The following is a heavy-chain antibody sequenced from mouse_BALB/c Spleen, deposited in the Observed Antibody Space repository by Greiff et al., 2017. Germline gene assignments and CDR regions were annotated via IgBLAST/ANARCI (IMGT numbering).Heavy chain of an antibody. CDR1: GYSFTSYW. Sequence: VQLQQSGAELMKPGASVKISCKASGYSFTSYWMHWVKQRPGQGLEWIGMIDPSDSETRLNQKFKDKATLTVDKSSSTAYMQLSSPTSEDSAVYYCARVSTVAPWFAYWGQGTLVTVSA. CDR2: IDPSDSET. J-gene: IGHJ3*01. V-gene: IGHV1S126*01. CDR3: ARVSTVAPWFAY. D-gene: IGHD1-1*01.